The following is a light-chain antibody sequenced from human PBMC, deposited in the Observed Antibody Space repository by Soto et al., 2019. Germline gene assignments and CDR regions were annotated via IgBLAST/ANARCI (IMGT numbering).Light chain of an antibody. J-gene: IGKJ3*01. CDR3: QHRHN. Sequence: DIVLTQSPDTLSLSPGERATLSCRASQSVSRDFAWYQQKPGQAPSLLIYDASNRATGIPARFSGSGSGTDFTLTINSLQPEDFAVYYCQHRHNFGPGTKVDFK. CDR1: QSVSRD. V-gene: IGKV3-11*01. CDR2: DAS.